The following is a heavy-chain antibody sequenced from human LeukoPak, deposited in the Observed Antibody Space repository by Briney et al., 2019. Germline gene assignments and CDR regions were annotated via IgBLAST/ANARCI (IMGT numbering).Heavy chain of an antibody. V-gene: IGHV1-8*01. Sequence: ASVKVSCKASGYTFTNYAISWVRQAPGQGLEWMGWVTPRSGHAGYAQKFQGRVIITRDTSLATAYLELNILTSEDTAVYYCARGETQCMDYWGQGTLVTVSS. J-gene: IGHJ4*02. CDR2: VTPRSGHA. D-gene: IGHD2-8*01. CDR1: GYTFTNYA. CDR3: ARGETQCMDY.